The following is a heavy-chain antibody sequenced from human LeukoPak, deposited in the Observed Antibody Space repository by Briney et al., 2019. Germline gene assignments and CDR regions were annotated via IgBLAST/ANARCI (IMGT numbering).Heavy chain of an antibody. CDR3: ARCQDREDYFDY. Sequence: PSQTLSLTCTVSGGSISSGGYYWSWIRRHPGKGLEWIGYIYYSGSTYYNPSLKSRVTISVDTSKNQFSLKLSSVTAADTAVYYCARCQDREDYFDYWGQGTLVTVSS. CDR1: GGSISSGGYY. V-gene: IGHV4-31*03. CDR2: IYYSGST. D-gene: IGHD2-15*01. J-gene: IGHJ4*02.